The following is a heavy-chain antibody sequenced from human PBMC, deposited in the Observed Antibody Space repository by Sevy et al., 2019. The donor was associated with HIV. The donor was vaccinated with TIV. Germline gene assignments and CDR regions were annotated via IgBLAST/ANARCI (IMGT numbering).Heavy chain of an antibody. D-gene: IGHD3-10*01. Sequence: ASVKVSCKASGYYFTGYYVHWVRQAPGQGLEWMGWINPNGGGTNIGQKFHGRVTMSRDTSITTAYMKLIRLRSNDTGVYYCARSVYGSGTYLNDYWGQGTLVTVSS. V-gene: IGHV1-2*02. CDR2: INPNGGGT. CDR1: GYYFTGYY. J-gene: IGHJ4*02. CDR3: ARSVYGSGTYLNDY.